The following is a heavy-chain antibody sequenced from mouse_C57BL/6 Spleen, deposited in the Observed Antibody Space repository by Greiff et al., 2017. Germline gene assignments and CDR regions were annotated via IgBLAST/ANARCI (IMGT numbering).Heavy chain of an antibody. CDR1: GISITTGNYR. V-gene: IGHV3-5*01. J-gene: IGHJ2*01. CDR2: IYYSGTI. Sequence: VQLQQSGPGLVKPSQTVFLTCTVTGISITTGNYRWSWIRQFPGNKLEWIGYIYYSGTITYNPSLTSRTTITRDTPKNQFFLEMNSLTAEDTATYYCARGDFTHYFDYWGQGTTLTVSS. CDR3: ARGDFTHYFDY.